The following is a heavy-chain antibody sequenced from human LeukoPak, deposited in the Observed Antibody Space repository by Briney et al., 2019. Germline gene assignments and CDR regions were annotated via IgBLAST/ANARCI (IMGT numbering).Heavy chain of an antibody. D-gene: IGHD3-22*01. CDR1: GYSFTSYW. J-gene: IGHJ5*02. V-gene: IGHV5-51*01. CDR2: IYPGDSDT. CDR3: AIQTNYYDSSGYYYDWFDP. Sequence: GESLKISCKGSGYSFTSYWIGCVRQMPGKGLEWMGIIYPGDSDTRYSPSFQGQVTISADKSISTAYLQWSSLKAPDTAMYYCAIQTNYYDSSGYYYDWFDPWGQGTLVTVSS.